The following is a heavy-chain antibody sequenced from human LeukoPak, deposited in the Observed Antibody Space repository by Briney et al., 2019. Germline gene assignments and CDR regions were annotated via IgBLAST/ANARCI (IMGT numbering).Heavy chain of an antibody. D-gene: IGHD3-16*01. V-gene: IGHV7-4-1*02. CDR2: INTNTGNP. Sequence: ASVKVSCKASGYTFTSNAMNWVRQAPGQGLEWMGWINTNTGNPTYAQGFTGRFVFSLDTSVSTAYLQISSLKAEDTAVYYCEALSSAFDIWGQGTMVTVSS. CDR1: GYTFTSNA. CDR3: EALSSAFDI. J-gene: IGHJ3*02.